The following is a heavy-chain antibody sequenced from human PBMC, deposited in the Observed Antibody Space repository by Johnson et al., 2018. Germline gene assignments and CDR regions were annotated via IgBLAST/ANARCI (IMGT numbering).Heavy chain of an antibody. Sequence: VQLVQSGGGLVQPGGSLRLSCAPSGFIFSSYDMHWVRQATGKGLEWVSAIGTAGDIYYADSVKGRFTISRDNAKNSLYLQMNSLRAEDTAVYYCAREMYSRGGYMSSYDAFDIWGQGTMVTVSS. CDR2: IGTAGDI. CDR1: GFIFSSYD. CDR3: AREMYSRGGYMSSYDAFDI. J-gene: IGHJ3*02. D-gene: IGHD6-19*01. V-gene: IGHV3-13*01.